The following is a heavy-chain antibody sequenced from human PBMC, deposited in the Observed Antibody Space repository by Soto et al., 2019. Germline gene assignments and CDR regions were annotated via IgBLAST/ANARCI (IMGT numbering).Heavy chain of an antibody. CDR1: GFTFSNAW. V-gene: IGHV3-30*18. CDR2: ISFDGSNK. Sequence: GGSLRLSCAASGFTFSNAWMSWVRQAPGKGLEWVAVISFDGSNKYYADSVQGRFSISRDDSKNTLYLQMNSLRAEDTAVYYCAKDDIPGTTSNNCFDPWGQGTLVTVSS. D-gene: IGHD1-7*01. CDR3: AKDDIPGTTSNNCFDP. J-gene: IGHJ5*02.